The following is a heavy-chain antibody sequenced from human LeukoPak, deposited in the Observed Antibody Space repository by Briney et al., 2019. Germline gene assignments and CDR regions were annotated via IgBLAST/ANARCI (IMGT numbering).Heavy chain of an antibody. J-gene: IGHJ6*02. Sequence: KSSETLSLTCAVYGGSFSGYYWSWIRQPPGKGLEWIGDINHSGSTNYNPSLKSRVTISVDTSKNQFSLKLSSVTAADTAVYYCARGPPRITMIVVVMNYYYYGMDVWGQGTTVTVSS. V-gene: IGHV4-34*01. CDR1: GGSFSGYY. D-gene: IGHD3-22*01. CDR3: ARGPPRITMIVVVMNYYYYGMDV. CDR2: INHSGST.